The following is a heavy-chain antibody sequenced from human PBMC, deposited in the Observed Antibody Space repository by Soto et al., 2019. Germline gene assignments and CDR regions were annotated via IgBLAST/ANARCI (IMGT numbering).Heavy chain of an antibody. Sequence: SETLSRTCAFYGGSFSGYYWSWIRQPPGKGLEWIGEINHSGSTNYNPSLKSRVTISVDTSKNQFSLKLSSVTAADTAVYYCARGREYSSSPRGFFEMDVWGHGTTVTVSS. V-gene: IGHV4-34*01. J-gene: IGHJ6*02. D-gene: IGHD6-6*01. CDR2: INHSGST. CDR3: ARGREYSSSPRGFFEMDV. CDR1: GGSFSGYY.